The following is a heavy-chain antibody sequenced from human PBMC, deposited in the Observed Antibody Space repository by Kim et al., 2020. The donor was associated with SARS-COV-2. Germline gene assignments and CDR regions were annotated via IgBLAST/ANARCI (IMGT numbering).Heavy chain of an antibody. V-gene: IGHV4-4*02. CDR2: IYHSGST. D-gene: IGHD4-17*01. CDR1: GGSISSSNW. CDR3: ARDCDYGDYAGSSGGMDV. J-gene: IGHJ6*02. Sequence: SETLSLTCAVSGGSISSSNWWSWVRQPPGKGLEWIGEIYHSGSTNYNPSLKSRVTISVDKSKNQFSLKLSSVTAADTAVYYCARDCDYGDYAGSSGGMDVWGQGTTVTVSS.